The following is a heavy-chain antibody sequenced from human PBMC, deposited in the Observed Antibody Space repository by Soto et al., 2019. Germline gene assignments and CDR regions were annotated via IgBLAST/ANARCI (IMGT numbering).Heavy chain of an antibody. CDR1: GYTFTSYG. V-gene: IGHV1-18*01. J-gene: IGHJ1*01. Sequence: ASVKVSCKASGYTFTSYGISWVRQAPGQGLEWMGWISAYNGNTNYAQKLQGRVTMTKDTSPSTAYMELRSLRSADPAVYYCARDSSTPYSSSWSFQHWGQGTLVTVSS. D-gene: IGHD6-13*01. CDR3: ARDSSTPYSSSWSFQH. CDR2: ISAYNGNT.